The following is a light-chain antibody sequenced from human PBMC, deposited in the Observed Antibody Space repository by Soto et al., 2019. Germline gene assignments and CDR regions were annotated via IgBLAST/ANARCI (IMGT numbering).Light chain of an antibody. CDR2: EVY. CDR1: SSDVGGYNY. CDR3: SSYVGTNSYV. Sequence: QSALTQPPSASGSPGQSVTISCTGTSSDVGGYNYVSWYQHHPGKAPKLIIYEVYKRPSGVPDRFSGSKSRNTAALTVSGLQAEDEADYYCSSYVGTNSYVFGTGTKLTVL. V-gene: IGLV2-8*01. J-gene: IGLJ1*01.